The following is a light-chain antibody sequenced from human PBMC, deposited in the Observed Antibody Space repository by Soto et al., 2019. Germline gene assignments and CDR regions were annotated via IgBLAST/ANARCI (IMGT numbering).Light chain of an antibody. CDR2: DAV. CDR3: HQYGSSLGT. Sequence: EIALTQSPGTLSLSPGEGATLSCRASQSVTGTNLAWYQQRPGQAPRLLIYDAVRRATGIPDRFSGSGSGTDFTLTISRLEPEDFAVYYCHQYGSSLGTFGQGTKVEI. J-gene: IGKJ2*01. CDR1: QSVTGTN. V-gene: IGKV3-20*01.